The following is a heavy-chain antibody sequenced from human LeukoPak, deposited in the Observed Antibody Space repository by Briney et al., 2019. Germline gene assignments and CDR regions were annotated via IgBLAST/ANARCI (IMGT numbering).Heavy chain of an antibody. Sequence: SETLSLTCTVSGGSISSYYWSWIRQPPGKGLEWIGYIYYSGSTNYNPSLKSRVTISVDTSKNQFSLKLSSVTAADTAVYYCARVSGFLEWLFTFDPWGQGTLVTVSS. J-gene: IGHJ5*02. V-gene: IGHV4-59*01. D-gene: IGHD3-3*01. CDR1: GGSISSYY. CDR3: ARVSGFLEWLFTFDP. CDR2: IYYSGST.